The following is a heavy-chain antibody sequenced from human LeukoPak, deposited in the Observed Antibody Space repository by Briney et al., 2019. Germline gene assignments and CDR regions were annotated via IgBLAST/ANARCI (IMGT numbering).Heavy chain of an antibody. D-gene: IGHD4-17*01. CDR2: ISGNGGST. CDR3: AKYRDVTSKGSGLGS. V-gene: IGHV3-23*01. Sequence: GGSLRLSCAASGFTYSIYAMSWVRQAPGKGLEWVSAISGNGGSTYYTDSVKGRFTISRDNSRNTLYLQMTRLTAEDTAVYYCAKYRDVTSKGSGLGSLGQGTLVTVSS. CDR1: GFTYSIYA. J-gene: IGHJ5*01.